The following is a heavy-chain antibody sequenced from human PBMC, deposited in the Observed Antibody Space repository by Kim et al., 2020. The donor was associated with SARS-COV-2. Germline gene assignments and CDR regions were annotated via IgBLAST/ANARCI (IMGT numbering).Heavy chain of an antibody. CDR2: IYYSGST. CDR3: ARDHLGVDP. J-gene: IGHJ5*02. D-gene: IGHD3-16*01. CDR1: GGSISSSSYY. Sequence: SETLSLTCTVSGGSISSSSYYWGWIRQPPGKRLEWIGSIYYSGSTYYNPSLKSRVTISVDTSKNQFSLKLSSVTAADTAVYYCARDHLGVDPWGQGTLVTVSS. V-gene: IGHV4-39*07.